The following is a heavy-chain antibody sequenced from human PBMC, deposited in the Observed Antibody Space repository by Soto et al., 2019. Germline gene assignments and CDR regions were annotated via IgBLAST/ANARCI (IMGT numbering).Heavy chain of an antibody. D-gene: IGHD4-17*01. J-gene: IGHJ4*02. CDR2: IIPIFGTA. V-gene: IGHV1-69*01. CDR1: GGTFSSYA. CDR3: ARYGFGYGDSPHFDY. Sequence: QVQLVQSWAEVKKPGSSVKVSCKASGGTFSSYAISWVRQAPGQGLEWMGGIIPIFGTANYAQKFQGRVTITADESTSTAYMELSSLRSEDTAVYSCARYGFGYGDSPHFDYWGQGTLVTVSS.